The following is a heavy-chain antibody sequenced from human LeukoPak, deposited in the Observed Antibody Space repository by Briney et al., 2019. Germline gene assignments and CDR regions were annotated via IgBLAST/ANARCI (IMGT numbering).Heavy chain of an antibody. CDR1: GFTFSNAW. J-gene: IGHJ4*02. CDR2: ISSSANTI. D-gene: IGHD5-24*01. CDR3: ARDHRYTFDY. V-gene: IGHV3-48*02. Sequence: SGGSLRLSCAASGFTFSNAWMNWVRQAPGKGLEWVSYISSSANTIYYADSVKGRFTISVDNAKNSLYLQMNSLRDEDTAVYYCARDHRYTFDYWGQGTLVTVSS.